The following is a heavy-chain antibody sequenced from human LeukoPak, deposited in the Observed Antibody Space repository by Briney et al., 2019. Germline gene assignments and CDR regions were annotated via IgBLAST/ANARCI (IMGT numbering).Heavy chain of an antibody. CDR2: VYYSGNT. J-gene: IGHJ4*02. CDR1: GYSLSSGYY. CDR3: ARDDPEDGDYAVFDY. Sequence: PSETLSLTCTVSGYSLSSGYYWGWIRQPPGKGLEWIGSVYYSGNTYYNPSLKSRVTISVDTSKNQFSLKLSSVTAADTAVYYCARDDPEDGDYAVFDYWGQGTLVTVS. D-gene: IGHD4-17*01. V-gene: IGHV4-38-2*02.